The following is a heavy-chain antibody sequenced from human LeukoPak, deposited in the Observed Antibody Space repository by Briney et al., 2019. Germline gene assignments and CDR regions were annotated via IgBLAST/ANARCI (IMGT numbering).Heavy chain of an antibody. Sequence: QSGGSLRLSCAASGFTFSSYWMHWVRQAPGKGLVWVSRINTDVSSTSYADSVKGRFTISRDNAKNTLYLQMNSLRAEDTAVYYCASPDYGGNSDYFDYWGQGTLVTVSS. CDR3: ASPDYGGNSDYFDY. V-gene: IGHV3-74*01. D-gene: IGHD4-23*01. CDR2: INTDVSST. CDR1: GFTFSSYW. J-gene: IGHJ4*02.